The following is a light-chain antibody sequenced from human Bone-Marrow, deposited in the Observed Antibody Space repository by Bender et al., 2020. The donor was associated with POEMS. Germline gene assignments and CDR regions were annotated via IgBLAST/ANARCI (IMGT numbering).Light chain of an antibody. CDR1: SSDVGAYNY. V-gene: IGLV2-14*03. Sequence: QSALTQPASVSGSPGQSITISCTGTSSDVGAYNYVSWYQQHPGNPPKLMIYDVSNRPSGISNRFSGSKSGNTASLTISGLQAEDEADYYCSSFTSSSTLVVFGGGTKLTV. J-gene: IGLJ2*01. CDR3: SSFTSSSTLVV. CDR2: DVS.